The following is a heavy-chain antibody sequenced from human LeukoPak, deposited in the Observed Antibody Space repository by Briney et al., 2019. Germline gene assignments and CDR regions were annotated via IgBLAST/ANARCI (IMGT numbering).Heavy chain of an antibody. CDR3: TTIPYDFWSGDYRNYFDC. D-gene: IGHD3-3*01. V-gene: IGHV3-15*01. Sequence: GGSLRLSCAASGITFSNTWMSWVRQAPGKGLEWVGRIKSKIDGGTTDYAAPVKGRFNISRDDSKNTLYLQMDSLKTEDTAVYYCTTIPYDFWSGDYRNYFDCWGQGTLVTVSS. CDR2: IKSKIDGGTT. CDR1: GITFSNTW. J-gene: IGHJ4*02.